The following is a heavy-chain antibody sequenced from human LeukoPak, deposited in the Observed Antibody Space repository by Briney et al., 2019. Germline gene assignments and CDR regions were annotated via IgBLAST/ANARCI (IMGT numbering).Heavy chain of an antibody. V-gene: IGHV4-38-2*01. CDR1: GYSISSGHY. D-gene: IGHD3-3*01. J-gene: IGHJ4*02. CDR3: ARVGYDFWSGYLATKSFDY. CDR2: TYHTGAT. Sequence: VKPSETLSLTCDVSGYSISSGHYWGWIRQPPGRGLEWIGSTYHTGATYYNPSLESRVTISADTSKNQISLQLRSVTAADTAVYYCARVGYDFWSGYLATKSFDYWGQGTLVTVSS.